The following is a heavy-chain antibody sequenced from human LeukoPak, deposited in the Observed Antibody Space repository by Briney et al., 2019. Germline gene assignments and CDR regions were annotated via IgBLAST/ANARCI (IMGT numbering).Heavy chain of an antibody. J-gene: IGHJ3*02. Sequence: PGGSLRLSCAASGFTFSSCAMSWVRQAPGKGLEWVSAISGSGGSTYYADSVKGRFTISRDNSKNTLDLQMDSLRADDTAVYYCAKELGWWSFDAFDIWGQGTMVTVSS. CDR3: AKELGWWSFDAFDI. V-gene: IGHV3-23*01. CDR2: ISGSGGST. CDR1: GFTFSSCA. D-gene: IGHD2-15*01.